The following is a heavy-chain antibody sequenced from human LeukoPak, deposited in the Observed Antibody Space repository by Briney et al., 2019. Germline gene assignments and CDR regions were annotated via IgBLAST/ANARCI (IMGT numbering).Heavy chain of an antibody. V-gene: IGHV1-8*01. Sequence: ASVKVSCKASGYTFTSYDINWVRQATGHRLEWMGWMNLSSGNTGYAQKFQGRVTMTRNTSISTAYMELSSLRSEDTAVYYCARIPMVRGVPGVWGQGTLVTVSS. CDR2: MNLSSGNT. CDR3: ARIPMVRGVPGV. CDR1: GYTFTSYD. D-gene: IGHD3-10*01. J-gene: IGHJ4*02.